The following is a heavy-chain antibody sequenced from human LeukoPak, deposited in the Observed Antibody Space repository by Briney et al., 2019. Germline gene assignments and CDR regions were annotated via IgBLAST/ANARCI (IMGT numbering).Heavy chain of an antibody. D-gene: IGHD3-22*01. J-gene: IGHJ4*02. CDR2: IIPIFGTA. Sequence: GASVKVSCKASGGTFSSYAISWVRQAPGQGLEWMGGIIPIFGTANYAQKFQGRVTITADKSTSTAYMELSSPRSEDTAVYYCARVFGPDYYDSSGYYQNDYWGQGTLVTVSS. CDR3: ARVFGPDYYDSSGYYQNDY. V-gene: IGHV1-69*06. CDR1: GGTFSSYA.